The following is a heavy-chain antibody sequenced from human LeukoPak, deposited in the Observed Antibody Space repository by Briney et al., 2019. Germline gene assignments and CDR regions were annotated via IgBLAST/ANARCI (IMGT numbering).Heavy chain of an antibody. Sequence: GGSLRLSCAASGFTFSSYEMNWVRQAPGKGQEWVSYISSSGSTIYYADSVKGRFTISRDNAKNSLYLQMNSLRAEDTAVYYCARVRDKLLWFGELSRWGQGTLVTVSS. CDR2: ISSSGSTI. J-gene: IGHJ4*02. V-gene: IGHV3-48*03. CDR3: ARVRDKLLWFGELSR. D-gene: IGHD3-10*01. CDR1: GFTFSSYE.